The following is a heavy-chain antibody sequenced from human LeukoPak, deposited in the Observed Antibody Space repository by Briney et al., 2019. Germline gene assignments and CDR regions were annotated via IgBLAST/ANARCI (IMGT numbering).Heavy chain of an antibody. V-gene: IGHV3-7*03. CDR1: GFTFGSYW. D-gene: IGHD2-2*01. CDR3: AKGYHGLVVPAATSFDY. Sequence: GGSLRLSCAASGFTFGSYWMSWVRQAPGKGLEWVANIKQAGSEKFYVDSMKGRFTISRDNAKNSLYLQMNSLRAEDTAVYYCAKGYHGLVVPAATSFDYWGQGTLVTVSS. J-gene: IGHJ4*02. CDR2: IKQAGSEK.